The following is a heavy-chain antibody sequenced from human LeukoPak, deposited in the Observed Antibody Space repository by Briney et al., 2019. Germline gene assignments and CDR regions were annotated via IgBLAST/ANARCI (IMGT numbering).Heavy chain of an antibody. Sequence: PGESLKISWKGSGYSFTTYWIGWLRQMPGKGLEWMGIIYPGDSDIRYSPSFQGQVTISADKSISTAYVQWSSLKASDTATYYCARLTTLTTNYYYYYMDVWGKGTTVTISS. CDR2: IYPGDSDI. CDR1: GYSFTTYW. V-gene: IGHV5-51*01. CDR3: ARLTTLTTNYYYYYMDV. D-gene: IGHD4-17*01. J-gene: IGHJ6*03.